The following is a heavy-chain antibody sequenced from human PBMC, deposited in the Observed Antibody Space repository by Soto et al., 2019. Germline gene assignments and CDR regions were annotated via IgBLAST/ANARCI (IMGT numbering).Heavy chain of an antibody. Sequence: QVQLVQSGAEVKKPGASVKVSCKASGYTFTSDGISWVRQAPRQGLEWMGWISASSGNTNYAQKLQGRVTMTTDASTSTAYMELRSLRSDDTAVYYCARDSQYWYFDLWGRGTLVTVSS. J-gene: IGHJ2*01. V-gene: IGHV1-18*01. CDR2: ISASSGNT. CDR3: ARDSQYWYFDL. CDR1: GYTFTSDG.